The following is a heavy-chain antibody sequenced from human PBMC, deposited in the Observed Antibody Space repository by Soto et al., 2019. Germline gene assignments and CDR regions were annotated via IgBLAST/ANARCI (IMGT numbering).Heavy chain of an antibody. V-gene: IGHV1-18*01. CDR2: IGAYNGNT. J-gene: IGHJ3*01. Sequence: QVQLVQSGPEVKKPGASVRVSCKPSGYTFNNFNINWVRQAPGQGLEWMGWIGAYNGNTNYAERFQGRVTMTRDRSTTTAYMDLQRLRSDVTAVYYCARDRDHSGYSNDGLDFLGQGTMVIVYS. CDR3: ARDRDHSGYSNDGLDF. CDR1: GYTFNNFN. D-gene: IGHD5-12*01.